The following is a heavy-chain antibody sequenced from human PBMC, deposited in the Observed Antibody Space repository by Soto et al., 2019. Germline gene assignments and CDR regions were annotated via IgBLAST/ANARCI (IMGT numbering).Heavy chain of an antibody. V-gene: IGHV4-59*01. CDR1: GCSISSNS. CDR3: AREDSQYDYFDY. Sequence: SETLSLTCIISGCSISSNSWSWLRQSPGRGLEWIGYVFHTGSTNYNPSLKSRVTISVDMSKNQFSLKLGSVTAADTSVYYCAREDSQYDYFDYWGQGTLVTVSS. J-gene: IGHJ4*02. D-gene: IGHD2-15*01. CDR2: VFHTGST.